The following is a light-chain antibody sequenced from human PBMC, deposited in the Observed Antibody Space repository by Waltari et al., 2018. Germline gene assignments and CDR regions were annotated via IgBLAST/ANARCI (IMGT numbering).Light chain of an antibody. CDR2: GNN. CDR1: GSNIGSDYH. V-gene: IGLV1-40*01. CDR3: QSFDIILTGWV. J-gene: IGLJ3*02. Sequence: SVLTQPPSVTGAPGQRVTISCTGSGSNIGSDYHVHWYQQVPGMAPKLLLYGNNKRPSGVPDRFSGSKSGTSASLAIAGLQPEDEADYYCQSFDIILTGWVFGGGTRLTVL.